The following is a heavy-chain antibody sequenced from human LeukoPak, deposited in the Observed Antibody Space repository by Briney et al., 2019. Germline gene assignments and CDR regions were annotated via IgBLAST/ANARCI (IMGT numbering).Heavy chain of an antibody. D-gene: IGHD2-2*01. V-gene: IGHV1-2*02. CDR3: ARDGVVVPAAPVYYYYYYMDV. CDR1: GYTFTGYY. J-gene: IGHJ6*03. CDR2: INPNSGGT. Sequence: ASVKVSCKASGYTFTGYYMYWVRQAPGQGLEWMGWINPNSGGTNYAQKFQGRVTMTRDTSISTAYMELSRLRSDDTAVYYCARDGVVVPAAPVYYYYYYMDVWGKGTTVTVSS.